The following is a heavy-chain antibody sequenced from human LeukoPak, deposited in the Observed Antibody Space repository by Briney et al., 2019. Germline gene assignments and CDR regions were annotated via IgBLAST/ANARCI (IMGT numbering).Heavy chain of an antibody. J-gene: IGHJ4*02. CDR3: GSRGHLLSPPKQAFDS. V-gene: IGHV4-39*01. CDR1: GGSISSSSDY. Sequence: SETLSLTCTVSGGSISSSSDYWGWVRQPPGKGLEWIGNVFYSGSTHYNPSLKSRVTISIDSSKNQFSLKLSSVTAADTAVYYGGSRGHLLSPPKQAFDSWGQGTLVTVSS. D-gene: IGHD3-10*01. CDR2: VFYSGST.